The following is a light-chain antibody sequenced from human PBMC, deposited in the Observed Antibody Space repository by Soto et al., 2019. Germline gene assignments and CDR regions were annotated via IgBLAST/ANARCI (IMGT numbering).Light chain of an antibody. Sequence: QSVLTQPPSASGSPGQSVTISCTGTSSDVGAYNYVSWYQQHPGKAPKLMIYEVSKRPSGVPDRFSGSKSGNTASLTVSGLQAEDEADYYCSSYAGNNIVLFGGATKLTVL. CDR1: SSDVGAYNY. J-gene: IGLJ3*02. CDR3: SSYAGNNIVL. V-gene: IGLV2-8*01. CDR2: EVS.